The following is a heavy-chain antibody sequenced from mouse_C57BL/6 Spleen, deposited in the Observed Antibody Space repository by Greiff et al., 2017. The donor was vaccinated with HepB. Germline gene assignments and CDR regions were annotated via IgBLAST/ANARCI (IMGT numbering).Heavy chain of an antibody. J-gene: IGHJ4*01. CDR2: IYPSDSET. D-gene: IGHD1-1*01. V-gene: IGHV1-61*01. CDR1: GYTFTSYW. CDR3: ARGSYYYGSNAMDY. Sequence: VQLQQPGAELVRPGSSVKLSCKASGYTFTSYWMDWVKQRPGQGLEWIGNIYPSDSETHYNQKFKDKATLTVDKSSSTAYMQLSSLTSEDSAVYYCARGSYYYGSNAMDYWGQGTSVTVSS.